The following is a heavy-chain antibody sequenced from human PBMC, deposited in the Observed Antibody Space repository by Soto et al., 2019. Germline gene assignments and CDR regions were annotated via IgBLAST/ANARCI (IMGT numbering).Heavy chain of an antibody. D-gene: IGHD6-19*01. CDR2: IDASGST. CDR3: ARDYGYNTGWLPSDH. CDR1: GVSISAYY. J-gene: IGHJ4*02. Sequence: QVQLQESGPGLVKPSETLSLTCSVSGVSISAYYWSWIRQPPGKELEWIGYIDASGSTNYNPSLKSRVTMSLDTSKNQFSLKLRSVTAADTAVYYCARDYGYNTGWLPSDHWGQGTLVTVSS. V-gene: IGHV4-59*01.